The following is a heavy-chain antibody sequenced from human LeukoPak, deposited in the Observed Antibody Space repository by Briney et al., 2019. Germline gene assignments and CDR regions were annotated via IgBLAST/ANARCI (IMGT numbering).Heavy chain of an antibody. CDR3: ASFRQYSSSWYGAFDI. J-gene: IGHJ3*02. V-gene: IGHV4-59*06. CDR1: GGSISSYY. CDR2: IYYSGST. Sequence: PSETLSLTCTVSGGSISSYYWSWIRQHPGKGLEWIGYIYYSGSTYYNPSLKSRVTISVDTSKNQFSLKLSSVTAADTAVYYCASFRQYSSSWYGAFDIWGQGTMVTVSS. D-gene: IGHD6-13*01.